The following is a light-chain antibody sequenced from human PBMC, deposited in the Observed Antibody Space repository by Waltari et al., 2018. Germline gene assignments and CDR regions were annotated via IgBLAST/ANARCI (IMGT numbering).Light chain of an antibody. Sequence: EIVLTQSPATLSLSPGETATLPCRASQSIRTYFGWYQQKPGQAPRLLLFDASSRATGIPARFRGTGSGTDFTLTVSDLEPEDFGIYYCQQRSIWPYTFGQGTRLEIK. CDR3: QQRSIWPYT. J-gene: IGKJ2*01. V-gene: IGKV3-11*01. CDR2: DAS. CDR1: QSIRTY.